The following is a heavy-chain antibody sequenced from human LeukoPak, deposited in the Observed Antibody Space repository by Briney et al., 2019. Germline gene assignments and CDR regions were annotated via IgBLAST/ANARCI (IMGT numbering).Heavy chain of an antibody. J-gene: IGHJ4*01. V-gene: IGHV3-21*01. D-gene: IGHD2-21*01. Sequence: GGSLRLSCAASGFSFNTYSMDWVRQAPGKGLEWVSSISSTSSYIYYADSVKGRFTISRDNAKNSLYLQMNSLRAEDTAVNYCARGSGESSTHPIFDNWGQGTLVTVSS. CDR3: ARGSGESSTHPIFDN. CDR2: ISSTSSYI. CDR1: GFSFNTYS.